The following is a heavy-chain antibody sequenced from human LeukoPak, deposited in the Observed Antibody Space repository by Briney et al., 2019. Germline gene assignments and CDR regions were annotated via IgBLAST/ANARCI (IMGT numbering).Heavy chain of an antibody. CDR3: ARDGTTGGSYFDY. CDR1: GFTFSNNA. J-gene: IGHJ4*02. D-gene: IGHD1-14*01. CDR2: IWHDGSNK. V-gene: IGHV3-33*01. Sequence: GGSLRLSCAASGFTFSNNALHWVRQAPGKGLEWVAVIWHDGSNKYYADSVKGRFTISRDNSKNTLYLQMNSLRDEDTAVYYCARDGTTGGSYFDYWGQGSLVTVSS.